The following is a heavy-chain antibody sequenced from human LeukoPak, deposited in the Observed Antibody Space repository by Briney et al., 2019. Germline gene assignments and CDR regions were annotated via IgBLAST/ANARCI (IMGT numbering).Heavy chain of an antibody. Sequence: GASVKVSCKASGYTFTSYGISWVRQAPGQGLEWMGWINPNSGGTNYAQKFQGRVTMTRDTSISTAYMELSRLRSDDTAVYYCAMLVAATDYHFDYWGQGTLVTVSS. CDR2: INPNSGGT. V-gene: IGHV1-2*02. J-gene: IGHJ4*02. D-gene: IGHD2-15*01. CDR3: AMLVAATDYHFDY. CDR1: GYTFTSYG.